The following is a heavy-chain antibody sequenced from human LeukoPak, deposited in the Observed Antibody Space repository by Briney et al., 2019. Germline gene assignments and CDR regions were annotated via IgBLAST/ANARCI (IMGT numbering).Heavy chain of an antibody. CDR1: GGSFSGYY. Sequence: SETLSLTCVVYGGSFSGYYWSWIRQPPGKGLEWIGEINHSGGTNYNPSLKSRVTISVDTSKNQFSLKLSSVTAADTAVYYCARDDYYDSSGYYYGGDYWGQGTLVTVSS. V-gene: IGHV4-34*01. CDR3: ARDDYYDSSGYYYGGDY. D-gene: IGHD3-22*01. CDR2: INHSGGT. J-gene: IGHJ4*02.